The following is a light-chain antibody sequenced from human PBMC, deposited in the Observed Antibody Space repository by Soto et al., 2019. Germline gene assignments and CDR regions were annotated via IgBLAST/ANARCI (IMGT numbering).Light chain of an antibody. V-gene: IGKV1-5*01. J-gene: IGKJ1*01. CDR2: DAS. Sequence: IQITQSPSTLPAPVGDRDAIACRASQSISSWLTWYQQQPGKAPRLLISDASTLESGIPSRFSGSGSGTDFTLTISRLEPEDFAVFYCQQYGTSPPTFGQGTKVDIK. CDR3: QQYGTSPPT. CDR1: QSISSW.